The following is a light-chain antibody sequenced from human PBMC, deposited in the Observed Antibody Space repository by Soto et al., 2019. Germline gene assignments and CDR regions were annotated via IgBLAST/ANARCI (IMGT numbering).Light chain of an antibody. CDR1: SSNIGAGYD. Sequence: QSVLTQPPSVSGAPGQTVTISCTGSSSNIGAGYDVQWYQQLPGAAPQVVIFGNTNLPSGVPDRFSGSRSGTSASLDIIGLQAEDEGDCCCQSYDSSLTVYVVFGGGTQLTVL. CDR2: GNT. V-gene: IGLV1-40*01. CDR3: QSYDSSLTVYVV. J-gene: IGLJ2*01.